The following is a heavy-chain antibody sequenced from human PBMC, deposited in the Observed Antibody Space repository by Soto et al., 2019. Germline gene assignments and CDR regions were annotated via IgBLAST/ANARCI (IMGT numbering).Heavy chain of an antibody. Sequence: SQTLSLTCTVSGGSISSYYWSWIRQPPGKGLEWIGYIYYSGSTNYNPSLKSRVTISVDTSKNQFSLKLSSVTAADTAVYYCARSPLAVDGAYFDYWVQGTLV. J-gene: IGHJ4*02. V-gene: IGHV4-59*01. CDR1: GGSISSYY. CDR3: ARSPLAVDGAYFDY. CDR2: IYYSGST. D-gene: IGHD6-19*01.